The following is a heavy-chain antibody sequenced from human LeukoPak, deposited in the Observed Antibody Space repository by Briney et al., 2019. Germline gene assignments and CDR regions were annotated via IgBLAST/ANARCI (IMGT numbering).Heavy chain of an antibody. V-gene: IGHV1-69*05. Sequence: APVKVSCKASGGTFNSYAISWVRQAPGQGLEWMGRIIPIFGTANYAQKFQGRVTITTDESTSTAYMELSSLRSEDTAVYYCARGVGYYDSSGYYYGWYFDYWGQGALVTVSS. CDR1: GGTFNSYA. J-gene: IGHJ4*02. D-gene: IGHD3-22*01. CDR3: ARGVGYYDSSGYYYGWYFDY. CDR2: IIPIFGTA.